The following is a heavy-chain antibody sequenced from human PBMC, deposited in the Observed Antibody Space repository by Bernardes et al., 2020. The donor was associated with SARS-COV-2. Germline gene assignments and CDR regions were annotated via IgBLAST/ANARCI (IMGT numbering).Heavy chain of an antibody. D-gene: IGHD4-4*01. V-gene: IGHV5-51*01. CDR2: IYPGDSDT. Sequence: GESLKISCKGSGYSFTSYWIGWVRQMPGKGLEWMGIIYPGDSDTRYSPSFQGQVTISADKSISTTYLQWSSLKASDTAMYYCARLSSYSNSYYYYYGMDVWGQGTTVTVSS. CDR3: ARLSSYSNSYYYYYGMDV. J-gene: IGHJ6*02. CDR1: GYSFTSYW.